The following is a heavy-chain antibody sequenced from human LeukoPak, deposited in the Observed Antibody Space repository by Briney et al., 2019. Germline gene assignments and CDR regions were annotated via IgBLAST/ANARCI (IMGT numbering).Heavy chain of an antibody. CDR3: AKDLERHIVVVTASAVDY. Sequence: GGSLRLSCAASGFTFSSYGMHWVRQAPGKGLEWVAFIRYDGSNKYYADSVKGRFTISRDNSKNTLSLQMNSLRTEDTAVYYCAKDLERHIVVVTASAVDYWGQGTLVTVSS. J-gene: IGHJ4*02. V-gene: IGHV3-30*02. CDR2: IRYDGSNK. CDR1: GFTFSSYG. D-gene: IGHD2-21*02.